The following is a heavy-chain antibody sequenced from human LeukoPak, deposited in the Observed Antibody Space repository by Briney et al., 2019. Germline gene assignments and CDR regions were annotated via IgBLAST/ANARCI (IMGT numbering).Heavy chain of an antibody. CDR2: ISYDGSNK. V-gene: IGHV3-30*18. J-gene: IGHJ4*02. D-gene: IGHD5-12*01. CDR3: AKVYSGYGHFDY. Sequence: PGGSLRLSCAASGFTFSSYGMYWVRQAPGKGLEWVAVISYDGSNKYYADSVKGRFTISRDNSKNTLYLQMNSLRAEDTAVYYCAKVYSGYGHFDYWGQGTLVTVSS. CDR1: GFTFSSYG.